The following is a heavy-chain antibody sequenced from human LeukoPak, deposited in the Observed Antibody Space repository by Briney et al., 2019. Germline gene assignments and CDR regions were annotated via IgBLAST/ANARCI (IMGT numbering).Heavy chain of an antibody. Sequence: PGVSLRLSCAASGLTFNNAWMTWVRQAPGQGLEWVGRIKSKIDGGTRDYAAPVKGRFTISRDDSKSTLYLQLNSLKTEDTAVYYCTTDPTYGSGSYYNPPEYWGQGTLVTVSS. D-gene: IGHD3-10*01. CDR2: IKSKIDGGTR. CDR3: TTDPTYGSGSYYNPPEY. J-gene: IGHJ4*02. CDR1: GLTFNNAW. V-gene: IGHV3-15*01.